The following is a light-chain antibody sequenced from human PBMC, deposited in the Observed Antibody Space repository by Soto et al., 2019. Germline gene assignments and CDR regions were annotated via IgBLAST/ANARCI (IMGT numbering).Light chain of an antibody. CDR1: SSDVGGYNS. J-gene: IGLJ3*02. CDR3: SSYAGINNLV. V-gene: IGLV2-8*01. Sequence: QSALTQPPSASGSPGQSVTISCTGTSSDVGGYNSVSWYQQHPGKAPKLMTYEVNKRPSGVPDRFSGSKSGNTASLTVSGLQADDEADYYCSSYAGINNLVFGGGTKVTAL. CDR2: EVN.